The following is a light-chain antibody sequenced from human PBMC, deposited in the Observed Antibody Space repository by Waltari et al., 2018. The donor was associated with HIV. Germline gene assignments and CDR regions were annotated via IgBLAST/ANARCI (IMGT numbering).Light chain of an antibody. Sequence: QSALTQPASVSGSPGQSITISCTGASSDVGGYNYVYWYQHHPGKAPKLIIYEVTNRPSGVSNRFSGSKSGNTASLTISGLQPEDEADYYCSSYSSTNTLGVFGGGTILTVL. V-gene: IGLV2-14*01. CDR1: SSDVGGYNY. CDR2: EVT. J-gene: IGLJ3*02. CDR3: SSYSSTNTLGV.